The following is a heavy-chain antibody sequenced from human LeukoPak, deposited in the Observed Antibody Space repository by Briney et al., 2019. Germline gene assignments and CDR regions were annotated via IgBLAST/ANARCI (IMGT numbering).Heavy chain of an antibody. D-gene: IGHD6-19*01. Sequence: SETLSLTCTVCGCSISSYYWSWIRQPAGKGLEWIGRIYTSGSTNYNPSLKSRVTMSVDTSKNQFSLKLSSVTAADTAVYYCARWGYSSGWYGPFFDYGGQGTLVTVSS. CDR2: IYTSGST. V-gene: IGHV4-4*07. CDR3: ARWGYSSGWYGPFFDY. J-gene: IGHJ4*02. CDR1: GCSISSYY.